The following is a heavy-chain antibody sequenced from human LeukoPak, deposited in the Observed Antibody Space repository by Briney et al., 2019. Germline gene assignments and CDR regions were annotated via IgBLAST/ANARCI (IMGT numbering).Heavy chain of an antibody. CDR1: GFTFDDYA. V-gene: IGHV3-43D*04. J-gene: IGHJ4*02. Sequence: GGSLRLSCAASGFTFDDYAMHWVRQAPGKGLEWVSLISWDGGSTYYADSVKGRFTISRDNSKNSLYLQMNSLRAEDTALYYCAKAKRRITIFEFGYWGQGTLVTVSS. D-gene: IGHD3-3*01. CDR3: AKAKRRITIFEFGY. CDR2: ISWDGGST.